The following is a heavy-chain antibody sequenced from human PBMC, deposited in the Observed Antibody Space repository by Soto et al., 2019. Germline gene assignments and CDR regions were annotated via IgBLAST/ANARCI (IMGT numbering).Heavy chain of an antibody. CDR1: GFTFSSYA. V-gene: IGHV3-64D*06. CDR3: VKDIVVVVAASHSYCMDV. D-gene: IGHD2-15*01. Sequence: GGSLRLSCSASGFTFSSYAMHWVRQAPGKGLEYVSAISSNGGSTYYADSVKGRFTISRDNSKNTLYLQMSSLRAEDTAVYYCVKDIVVVVAASHSYCMDVWGQGTTVTVSS. J-gene: IGHJ6*02. CDR2: ISSNGGST.